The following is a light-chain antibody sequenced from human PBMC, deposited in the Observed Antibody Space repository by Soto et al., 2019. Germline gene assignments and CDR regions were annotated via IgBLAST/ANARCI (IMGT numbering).Light chain of an antibody. CDR1: QSVSSN. J-gene: IGKJ3*01. V-gene: IGKV3-15*01. CDR2: GAS. CDR3: QQYNCWPVYT. Sequence: EIEMTQSPGTLSVSPGERATLSCRASQSVSSNLAWYQRKPGQAPSLLNYGASTRAAGIPARFSGSESGTEFTLTISRLQSEDFAVYNCQQYNCWPVYTFGPGTKVDIK.